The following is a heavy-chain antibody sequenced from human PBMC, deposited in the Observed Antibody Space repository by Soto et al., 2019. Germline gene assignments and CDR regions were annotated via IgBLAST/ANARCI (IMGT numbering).Heavy chain of an antibody. V-gene: IGHV4-34*01. J-gene: IGHJ4*02. CDR1: GDSFSGYY. Sequence: PSETLSLTCAVYGDSFSGYYWTWIRQPPGKGLEWIGEINHSGSTIYNASLASRVTISVDTSKNQFSLELSSVTAADAAMYYCARLRSWLPLDYWGQGILVTVSS. D-gene: IGHD6-19*01. CDR3: ARLRSWLPLDY. CDR2: INHSGST.